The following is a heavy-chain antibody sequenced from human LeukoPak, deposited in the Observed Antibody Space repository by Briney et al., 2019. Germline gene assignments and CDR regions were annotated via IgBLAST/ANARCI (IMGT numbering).Heavy chain of an antibody. J-gene: IGHJ4*02. Sequence: GRSLRLSCAASGFTFSSYAMHWVRQAPGKGLEWVAVISYDGSNKYYADSVKGRFTISRDNSKNTLYLQMNSLRAEDTAVYYCAKESTTYYYFDYWGQGTLVTVSS. CDR3: AKESTTYYYFDY. V-gene: IGHV3-30-3*01. CDR2: ISYDGSNK. D-gene: IGHD2/OR15-2a*01. CDR1: GFTFSSYA.